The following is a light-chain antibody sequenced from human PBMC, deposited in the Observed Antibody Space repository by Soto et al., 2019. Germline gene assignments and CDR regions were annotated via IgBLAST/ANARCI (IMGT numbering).Light chain of an antibody. CDR1: SSNIGNNY. J-gene: IGLJ3*02. V-gene: IGLV1-51*01. Sequence: QSVLTQPPSVSAAPGQMVTISCSGSSSNIGNNYVSWYQQVPGTAPKLLIYDNNNRPSGIPDRFSGSKSGTSATLGITGLQTGDEADYYCGTWISSLGLWVFGGGTKLTVL. CDR2: DNN. CDR3: GTWISSLGLWV.